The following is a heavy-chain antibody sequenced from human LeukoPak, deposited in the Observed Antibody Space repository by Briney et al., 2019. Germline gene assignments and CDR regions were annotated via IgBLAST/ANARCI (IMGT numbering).Heavy chain of an antibody. Sequence: ASVKVSCKASGYTFTSYYMHWVRQAPGQGLEWMGIINPSGGSTSYAQKFQGRVTMTRDTSLSTAYMELSRLRSDDTAVYYCARTGSYYSGMYYFDYWGQGTLVTVSS. V-gene: IGHV1-46*01. CDR1: GYTFTSYY. J-gene: IGHJ4*02. CDR3: ARTGSYYSGMYYFDY. CDR2: INPSGGST. D-gene: IGHD3-22*01.